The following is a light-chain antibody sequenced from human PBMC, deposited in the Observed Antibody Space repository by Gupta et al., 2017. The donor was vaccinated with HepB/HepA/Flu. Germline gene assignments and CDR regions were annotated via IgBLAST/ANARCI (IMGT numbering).Light chain of an antibody. CDR3: QSYDSSLSGPYV. CDR1: SSNIGAGYD. Sequence: QSVLTQPPSVSGAPGQRATISRTGSSSNIGAGYDVHWYQQLPGTAPKLLIYGNSNRPSGVPDRFSGSKSGTSASLAITGLQAEDEADYYCQSYDSSLSGPYVFGTGTKVTVL. CDR2: GNS. J-gene: IGLJ1*01. V-gene: IGLV1-40*01.